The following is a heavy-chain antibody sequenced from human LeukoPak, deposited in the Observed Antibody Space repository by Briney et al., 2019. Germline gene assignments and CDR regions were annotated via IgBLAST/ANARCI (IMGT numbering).Heavy chain of an antibody. D-gene: IGHD4-17*01. V-gene: IGHV1-18*01. J-gene: IGHJ2*01. CDR2: ISAYNGNT. CDR1: GYTFTSYG. Sequence: ASVKVSCKASGYTFTSYGISWVRQAPGQGLEWMGWISAYNGNTNYAQKLQGRVTMTTDTSTSTAYMELRSLRSDDTAVYYCARGGTSDYGDPDWYFDLWGRGTLVTVSS. CDR3: ARGGTSDYGDPDWYFDL.